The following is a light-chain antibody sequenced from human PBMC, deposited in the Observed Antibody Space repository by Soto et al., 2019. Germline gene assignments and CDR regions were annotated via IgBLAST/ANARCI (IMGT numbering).Light chain of an antibody. CDR3: QQYGTSATLFT. V-gene: IGKV3-20*01. CDR2: GAS. Sequence: EIVLTQSPGTLSLSPGERATLSCRASQSVSSNYLAWYQQKPGQAPRLVVYGASSRATGIPDRFSGSGSGTDFTLTINRLEPEYFAVYYCQQYGTSATLFTFGPGTKVDIK. CDR1: QSVSSNY. J-gene: IGKJ3*01.